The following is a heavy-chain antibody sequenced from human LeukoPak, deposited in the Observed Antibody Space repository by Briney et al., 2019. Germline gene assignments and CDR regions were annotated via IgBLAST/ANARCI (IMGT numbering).Heavy chain of an antibody. J-gene: IGHJ5*02. D-gene: IGHD3-10*01. CDR1: GYTFTSFA. CDR3: ARLARTWVVRGGANWFDP. V-gene: IGHV7-4-1*02. CDR2: INTNTGNP. Sequence: PWASVKVSCKASGYTFTSFAMNWVRQAPGQGLEWMGWINTNTGNPTYAQGFTGRFVFSLDTSVSTAYLQISSLKAEDTAVYYCARLARTWVVRGGANWFDPWGQGTLVTVSS.